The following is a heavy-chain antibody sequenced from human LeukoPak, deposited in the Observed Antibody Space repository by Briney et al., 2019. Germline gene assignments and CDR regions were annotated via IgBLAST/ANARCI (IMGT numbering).Heavy chain of an antibody. V-gene: IGHV4-4*07. J-gene: IGHJ5*02. CDR2: IYTSGST. CDR1: GGSISSYY. Sequence: SETLSLTCIVSGGSISSYYWSWIRQPAGKGLEWIGRIYTSGSTNYNPSLKSRVTMSVDTSKNQFSLRLSSVNAADTAVYFCAREGTSGGLNWLDPWGQGTLVTVSS. D-gene: IGHD3-10*01. CDR3: AREGTSGGLNWLDP.